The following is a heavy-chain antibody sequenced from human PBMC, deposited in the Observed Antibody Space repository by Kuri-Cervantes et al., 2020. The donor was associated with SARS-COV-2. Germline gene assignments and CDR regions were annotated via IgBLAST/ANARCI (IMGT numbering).Heavy chain of an antibody. V-gene: IGHV1-18*01. CDR3: ARGWQQQLVGDAFDI. CDR1: GYTFTSYG. Sequence: ASVKVSCKASGYTFTSYGISWVRQAPGQGLEWMGWISAYNGNTNYAQKLQGRVTMTTDTSTSTAYMELSSLRSEDTAVYYCARGWQQQLVGDAFDIWGQGTMVTVSS. CDR2: ISAYNGNT. J-gene: IGHJ3*02. D-gene: IGHD6-13*01.